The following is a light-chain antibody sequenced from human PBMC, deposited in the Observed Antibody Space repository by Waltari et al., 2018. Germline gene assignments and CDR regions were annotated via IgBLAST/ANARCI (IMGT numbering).Light chain of an antibody. CDR1: NIRTYS. J-gene: IGLJ6*01. CDR3: QVWSGGNDHDYV. Sequence: SYVVTHTPSVSVAPGMTAKLSCGGDNIRTYSVHWYQKKAGQSPVLVVYDDRDRPSGVPERFSGSNSGNTATLTISRVEAGDEADYYCQVWSGGNDHDYVFGSGT. V-gene: IGLV3-21*03. CDR2: DDR.